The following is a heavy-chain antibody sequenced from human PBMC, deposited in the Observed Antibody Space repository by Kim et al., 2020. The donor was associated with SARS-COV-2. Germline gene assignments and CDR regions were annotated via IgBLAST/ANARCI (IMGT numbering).Heavy chain of an antibody. D-gene: IGHD3-22*01. V-gene: IGHV3-21*01. CDR3: ASRWPYYDSSGPNAFDI. J-gene: IGHJ3*02. Sequence: GGSLRLSCAASGFTFSSYSMNWVRQAPGKGLEWVSSISSSSSYIYYADSVKGRFTISRDNAKNSLYLQMNSLRAEDTAVYYCASRWPYYDSSGPNAFDIWGQGTMVTVSS. CDR1: GFTFSSYS. CDR2: ISSSSSYI.